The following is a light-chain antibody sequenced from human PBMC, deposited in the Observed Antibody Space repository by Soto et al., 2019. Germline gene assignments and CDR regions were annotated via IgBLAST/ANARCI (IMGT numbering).Light chain of an antibody. J-gene: IGLJ3*02. CDR2: RND. Sequence: QSVLTQPPSASGTPGQRVTISCSGTSSNVGYNYVYWYHQLPGTAPKLLIYRNDQRPSGVPDRFSGSKSGTSASLAISGLRSEDEADYYCAAWEDSLSGWVVGGGTNLNVL. CDR3: AAWEDSLSGWV. V-gene: IGLV1-47*01. CDR1: SSNVGYNY.